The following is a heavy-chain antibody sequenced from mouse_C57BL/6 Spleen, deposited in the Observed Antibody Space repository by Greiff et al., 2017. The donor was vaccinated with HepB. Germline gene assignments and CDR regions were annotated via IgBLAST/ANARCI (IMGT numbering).Heavy chain of an antibody. V-gene: IGHV1-15*01. CDR2: IDPETGGT. CDR1: GYTFTDYE. CDR3: TNYSNSAWFAY. D-gene: IGHD2-5*01. Sequence: VQLQQSGAELVRPGASVTLSCKASGYTFTDYEMHWVKQTPVHGLEWIGAIDPETGGTAYNQKFKGKAILTADISSSTAYMELRSLTSEDSAVYYCTNYSNSAWFAYWGQGTLVTVSA. J-gene: IGHJ3*01.